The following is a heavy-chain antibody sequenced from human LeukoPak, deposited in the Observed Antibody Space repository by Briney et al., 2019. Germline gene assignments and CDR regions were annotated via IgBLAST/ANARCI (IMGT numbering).Heavy chain of an antibody. V-gene: IGHV3-7*03. D-gene: IGHD6-19*01. CDR3: ARVSSGWYERSYYFDY. CDR2: IKQDGSEK. Sequence: GGSLRLSCAASGFTFSSYWMSWVRQALGKGLEWVANIKQDGSEKHYVDSVKGRFTISRDNAKNSLYLQMNSLRAEDTAVYYCARVSSGWYERSYYFDYWGQGTLVTVSS. CDR1: GFTFSSYW. J-gene: IGHJ4*02.